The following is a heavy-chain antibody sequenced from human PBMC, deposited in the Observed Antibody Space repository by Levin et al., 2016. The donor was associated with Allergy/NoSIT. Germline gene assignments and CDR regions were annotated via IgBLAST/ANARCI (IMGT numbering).Heavy chain of an antibody. V-gene: IGHV3-23*01. D-gene: IGHD3-22*01. J-gene: IGHJ4*01. CDR3: AKAFGISMIEVQD. Sequence: VRQAPGKGLEWVSGISGSGGRTYHGDSVKGRFTISRDNSKSTLFLQMNNLRAGDTAVYYCAKAFGISMIEVQDWGHGTLVTVSS. CDR2: ISGSGGRT.